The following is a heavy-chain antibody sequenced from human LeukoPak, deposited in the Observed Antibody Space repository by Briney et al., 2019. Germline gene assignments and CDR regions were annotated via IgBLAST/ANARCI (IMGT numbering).Heavy chain of an antibody. D-gene: IGHD4-17*01. Sequence: PGGSLRLSCAASGFTFSSYSRNWVRQAPGKGLEWVSSISSSSRHIYYADSVKGRFTIFRDDAKNSLFLQMDSLRVEDTAMYYCVRDFSTVTTAYLHHWGQGTLLTVSS. CDR1: GFTFSSYS. CDR3: VRDFSTVTTAYLHH. J-gene: IGHJ1*01. V-gene: IGHV3-21*04. CDR2: ISSSSRHI.